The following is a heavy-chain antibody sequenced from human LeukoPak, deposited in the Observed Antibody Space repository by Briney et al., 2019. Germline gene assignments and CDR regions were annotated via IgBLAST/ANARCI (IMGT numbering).Heavy chain of an antibody. V-gene: IGHV3-21*01. D-gene: IGHD2-15*01. CDR2: ISSGSTYI. CDR1: GFTFSSYV. Sequence: GGSLRLSCAASGFTFSSYVMNWVRQAPGKGLEWVSSISSGSTYIYYADSVKGRFTISRDNARNSLYLQINSLRAEDTAVYYCARLGYCSGGSCSSFDYWGQGTLVTVSS. J-gene: IGHJ4*02. CDR3: ARLGYCSGGSCSSFDY.